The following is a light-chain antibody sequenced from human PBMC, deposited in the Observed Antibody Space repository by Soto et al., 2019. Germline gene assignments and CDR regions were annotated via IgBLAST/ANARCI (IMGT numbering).Light chain of an antibody. CDR1: KLGDKY. Sequence: SYELTQPPSVSVSPGQTARITCSGDKLGDKYAFWYQQKPGQSPVLAIYQDNKRPSGIPERFSGSNSGNTATLTISGTQALDEADYFCQAWATNTVIFGGGTKVTVL. CDR2: QDN. J-gene: IGLJ2*01. CDR3: QAWATNTVI. V-gene: IGLV3-1*01.